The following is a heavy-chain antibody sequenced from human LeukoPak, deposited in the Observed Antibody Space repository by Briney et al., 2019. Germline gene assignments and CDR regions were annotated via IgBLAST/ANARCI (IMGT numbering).Heavy chain of an antibody. CDR1: GYTFSAYY. Sequence: ASVKVSCKASGYTFSAYYVHWVRQAPGQGLEWVGWIDPNSGGTNYAQKFQGRVTMTTDTSISTAYMELSRLRSDDTAVYYCARPLSPYQYYFAYWGQGTLVTVSS. CDR2: IDPNSGGT. D-gene: IGHD3-16*02. CDR3: ARPLSPYQYYFAY. J-gene: IGHJ4*02. V-gene: IGHV1-2*02.